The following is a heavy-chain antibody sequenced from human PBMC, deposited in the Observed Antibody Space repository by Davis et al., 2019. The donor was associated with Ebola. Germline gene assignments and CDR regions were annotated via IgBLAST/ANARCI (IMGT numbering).Heavy chain of an antibody. V-gene: IGHV6-1*01. Sequence: HSQTLSLTCAISGDSVSINSAGWNWIRQSPSRGLEWLGRTYYTSKWITDYAVSVKSRIIISPDTSKNQFSLQLNSVTPEDTAVYYCARGWLRTGLDIWGQGTTVIVSS. CDR3: ARGWLRTGLDI. J-gene: IGHJ3*02. CDR2: TYYTSKWIT. D-gene: IGHD3/OR15-3a*01. CDR1: GDSVSINSAG.